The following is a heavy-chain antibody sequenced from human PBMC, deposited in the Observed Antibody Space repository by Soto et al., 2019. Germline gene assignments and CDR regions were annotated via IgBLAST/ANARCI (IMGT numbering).Heavy chain of an antibody. CDR3: AKDTVGGYSFWSGYYSDGLDV. J-gene: IGHJ3*01. V-gene: IGHV3-23*01. CDR2: ISGSADGT. D-gene: IGHD3-3*01. Sequence: EVKLLESGGGLAQPGGSLRLSCVGSGFTFDSYAISWVRQGPGERLQWIAAISGSADGTDYAHSVRGRFTISRDNAKKTVHLQMDSLRVEDTAVYFCAKDTVGGYSFWSGYYSDGLDVWGQGTLVSVS. CDR1: GFTFDSYA.